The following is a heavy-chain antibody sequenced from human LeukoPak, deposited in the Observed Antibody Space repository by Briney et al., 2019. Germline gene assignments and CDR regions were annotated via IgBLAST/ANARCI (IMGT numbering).Heavy chain of an antibody. D-gene: IGHD6-6*01. J-gene: IGHJ6*02. Sequence: SETLSLTCAVYGGSFSGYYWSWIRQPPGKGLEWIGEINHSGSTNYNPSLKSRVTISVDTSKNQFSLKRSSVTAADTAVYYCAKDLGSSSSNYYYGMAVWGQGTTVTVSS. CDR2: INHSGST. V-gene: IGHV4-34*01. CDR1: GGSFSGYY. CDR3: AKDLGSSSSNYYYGMAV.